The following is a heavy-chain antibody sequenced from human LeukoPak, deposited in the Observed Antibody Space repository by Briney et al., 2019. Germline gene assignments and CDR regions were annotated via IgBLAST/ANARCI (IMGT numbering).Heavy chain of an antibody. CDR2: IYFSGTP. Sequence: PSETLSLTCTVSRGSIRTADYYWAWVRQPPGEGLEWLGSIYFSGTPYFNPSLESRVAVSIDTSKNQFSLKVTSVNASDTAVYFCARTSSWYAGAWFDSWGQGTLVTVSS. J-gene: IGHJ5*01. CDR1: RGSIRTADYY. CDR3: ARTSSWYAGAWFDS. V-gene: IGHV4-39*01. D-gene: IGHD6-13*01.